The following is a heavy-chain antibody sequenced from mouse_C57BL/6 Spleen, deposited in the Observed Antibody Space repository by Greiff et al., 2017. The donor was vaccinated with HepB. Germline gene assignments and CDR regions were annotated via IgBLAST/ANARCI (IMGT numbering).Heavy chain of an antibody. J-gene: IGHJ1*03. CDR3: ARRDYGWYFDV. V-gene: IGHV5-17*01. Sequence: EVQLQESGGGLVKPGGSLKLSCAASGFTFSDYGMHWVRQAPEKGLEWVAYISSGSSTIYYADTVKGRFTISRDNAKNTLFLQMTSLRSEDTAMYYCARRDYGWYFDVWGTGTTVTVSS. D-gene: IGHD2-4*01. CDR1: GFTFSDYG. CDR2: ISSGSSTI.